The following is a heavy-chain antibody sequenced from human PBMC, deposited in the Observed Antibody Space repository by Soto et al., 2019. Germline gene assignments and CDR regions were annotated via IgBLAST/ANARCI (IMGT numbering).Heavy chain of an antibody. CDR3: ARKLEVRYFVWFGADI. CDR2: ISDNGGVT. J-gene: IGHJ3*02. Sequence: EVQLLESGGGLVQPGGSLRLSCAASGFTFSNYAMSWVRQAPGKGLEWVSAISDNGGVTHFADSVKGRITISRDNYKNKAYRQMNSPRAEDTAAYFYARKLEVRYFVWFGADIWGEGTMVAVSS. V-gene: IGHV3-23*01. D-gene: IGHD3-9*01. CDR1: GFTFSNYA.